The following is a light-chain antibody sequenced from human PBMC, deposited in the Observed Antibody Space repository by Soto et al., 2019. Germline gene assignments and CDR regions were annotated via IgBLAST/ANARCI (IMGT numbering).Light chain of an antibody. CDR2: AAS. CDR1: QNINNW. CDR3: QHMRT. Sequence: DIQMTQSPSTLSASIGDRVTITCRASQNINNWIAWYQQKPGKAPKFLIYAASTLESGVPSRFSGSGFGTEFSLTISSLQPDDFGSYYCQHMRTFGQGTKV. J-gene: IGKJ1*01. V-gene: IGKV1-5*01.